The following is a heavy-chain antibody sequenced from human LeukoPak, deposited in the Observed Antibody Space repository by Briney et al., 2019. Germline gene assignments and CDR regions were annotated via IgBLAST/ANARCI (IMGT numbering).Heavy chain of an antibody. Sequence: GGSLRLSCTTSGFTFGDYTMTWVRQAPGKGLEWVGFIRVKAYGGTTEYAASVKGRFTISRDDSKSIAYLQMNSLKTEDTAVYYCTTDYNSRNHLDAFDIWGRGTMVTVSS. J-gene: IGHJ3*02. CDR3: TTDYNSRNHLDAFDI. V-gene: IGHV3-49*04. CDR2: IRVKAYGGTT. CDR1: GFTFGDYT. D-gene: IGHD1-14*01.